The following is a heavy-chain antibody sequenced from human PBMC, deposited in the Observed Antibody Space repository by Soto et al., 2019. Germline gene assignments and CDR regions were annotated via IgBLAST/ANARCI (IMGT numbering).Heavy chain of an antibody. V-gene: IGHV1-69*01. Sequence: QVQLVQSGAEVKKPGSSVKVSCKASGGTFSSYAISWVRQAPGQGLEWMGGIIPIFGTANYAQKFQGRVTITADESTSTAYMELSSLRAEDTAVYYCARGGGYGDYANYYHYGMEVWGQGTTVTVSS. J-gene: IGHJ6*02. CDR3: ARGGGYGDYANYYHYGMEV. CDR1: GGTFSSYA. D-gene: IGHD4-17*01. CDR2: IIPIFGTA.